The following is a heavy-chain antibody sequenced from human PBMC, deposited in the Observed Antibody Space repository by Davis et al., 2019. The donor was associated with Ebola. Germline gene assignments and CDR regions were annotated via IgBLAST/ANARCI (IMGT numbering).Heavy chain of an antibody. CDR2: IAHDGHDK. J-gene: IGHJ4*02. D-gene: IGHD6-19*01. CDR1: GFTFSTYA. V-gene: IGHV3-30-3*01. Sequence: GESLKISCVVSGFTFSTYAMHWVRQAPGKGLEWVAVIAHDGHDKYYADSVRGRFTVSRDNSKNTLYVQMNSLRPEDTALYYCARVASDSTDWYPFDYWGQGALVTVSS. CDR3: ARVASDSTDWYPFDY.